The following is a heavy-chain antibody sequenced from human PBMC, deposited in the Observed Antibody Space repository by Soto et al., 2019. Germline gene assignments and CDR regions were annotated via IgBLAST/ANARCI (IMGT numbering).Heavy chain of an antibody. CDR3: RKNWGVVKNSIDL. D-gene: IGHD3-16*01. CDR1: GFSFSYYG. CDR2: ILSDGRNE. V-gene: IGHV3-30*02. J-gene: IGHJ4*02. Sequence: GGSLRLSCAASGFSFSYYGMHWVRQAPGKGLDWVALILSDGRNEYYADSVKGRFTISRDNSKNTVYLQMNSLRDDDTGVYYCRKNWGVVKNSIDLWGQGTLVTVSS.